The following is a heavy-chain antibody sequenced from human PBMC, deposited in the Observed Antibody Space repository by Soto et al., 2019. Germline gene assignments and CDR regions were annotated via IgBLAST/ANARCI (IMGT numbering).Heavy chain of an antibody. J-gene: IGHJ4*02. CDR1: GLTFRSDW. CDR3: AVYGYGVSAAAY. CDR2: INQDGSER. Sequence: PGGSLRLSCAGSGLTFRSDWLSWVRQAPGKGLEWVANINQDGSERYYVDSVRGRFTISRDNVENSLYLQLNSLRPEDTAVYYFAVYGYGVSAAAYWGQGTLVTVSS. V-gene: IGHV3-7*03. D-gene: IGHD4-17*01.